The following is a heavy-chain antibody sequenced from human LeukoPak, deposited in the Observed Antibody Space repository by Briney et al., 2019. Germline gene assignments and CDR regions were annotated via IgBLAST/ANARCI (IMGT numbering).Heavy chain of an antibody. D-gene: IGHD3-22*01. CDR3: ATGPQMYYYDSSGYLVY. CDR1: GFTFSSYG. CDR2: IINSDSRT. J-gene: IGHJ4*02. V-gene: IGHV3-23*01. Sequence: GSLRLSCAASGFTFSSYGMSWVRQAPGKGLEWVSSIINSDSRTYYADSVKGRFTISRDNSKNTLYLQMNSLRAEDTAVYYCATGPQMYYYDSSGYLVYWGQGTLVTVSS.